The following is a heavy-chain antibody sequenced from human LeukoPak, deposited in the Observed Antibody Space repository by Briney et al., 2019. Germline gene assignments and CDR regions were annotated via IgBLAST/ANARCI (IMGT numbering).Heavy chain of an antibody. D-gene: IGHD3-22*01. V-gene: IGHV4-34*01. CDR1: GASFSDYY. CDR3: ARDYDSSGYYYVSFDY. Sequence: SETLSLTCVVYGASFSDYYWTWIRQPPGKGLEWIGEINRSGSTNYNPSLKSRVTISVDTSKNQFSLKLSSVTAADTAVYYCARDYDSSGYYYVSFDYWGQGTLVTVSS. J-gene: IGHJ4*02. CDR2: INRSGST.